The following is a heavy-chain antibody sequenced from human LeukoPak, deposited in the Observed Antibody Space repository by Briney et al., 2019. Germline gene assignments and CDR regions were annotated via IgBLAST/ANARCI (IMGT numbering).Heavy chain of an antibody. CDR3: ARDGNIVASSNWFDP. CDR1: GYTFTGYY. D-gene: IGHD5-12*01. J-gene: IGHJ5*02. Sequence: SCKASGYTFTGYYMHWVRQAPGKGLEWVAVISYDGSNKYYADSVKGRFTISRDNSKNTLYLQMNSLRAEDTAVYYCARDGNIVASSNWFDPWGQGTLVTVSS. CDR2: ISYDGSNK. V-gene: IGHV3-30*04.